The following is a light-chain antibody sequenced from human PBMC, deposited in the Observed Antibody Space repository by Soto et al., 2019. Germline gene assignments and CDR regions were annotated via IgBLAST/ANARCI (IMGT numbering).Light chain of an antibody. J-gene: IGKJ4*01. CDR3: QQSFITPPLT. CDR2: GAS. Sequence: DIQMTQYPSSLSASIGDIITITCRASQSISTYLNWYQQKPGKAPKILIYGASTLQNGVPSRFSGSGSATDYTLTISGLQPEDFATYYCQQSFITPPLTFGGGTKVEMK. V-gene: IGKV1-39*01. CDR1: QSISTY.